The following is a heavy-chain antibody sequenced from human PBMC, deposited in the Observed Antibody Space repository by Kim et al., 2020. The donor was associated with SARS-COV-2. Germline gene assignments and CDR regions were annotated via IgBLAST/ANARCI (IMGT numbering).Heavy chain of an antibody. Sequence: GGSLRLSCAASGFTFSSYAMSWVRQAPGKGLEWVSVIYSGGSSTYYADSVKGRFTISRDNSKNTLYLQMNSLRAEDTAVYYCARTYGDYGGYYFDYWGQGTLVTVSS. V-gene: IGHV3-23*03. J-gene: IGHJ4*02. D-gene: IGHD4-17*01. CDR2: IYSGGSST. CDR3: ARTYGDYGGYYFDY. CDR1: GFTFSSYA.